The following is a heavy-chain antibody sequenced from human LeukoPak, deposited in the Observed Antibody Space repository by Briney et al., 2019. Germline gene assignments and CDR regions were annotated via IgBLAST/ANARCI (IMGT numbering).Heavy chain of an antibody. V-gene: IGHV4-4*02. CDR3: ASLRFLEWLEAFDI. CDR2: IYHSGST. J-gene: IGHJ3*02. Sequence: SETLSLTCAVSGGSISSSNWWSWVRQPPGQGLEWIGEIYHSGSTNYNPSLKSRVTISVDKSKNQFSLKLSSVTAADTAVYYCASLRFLEWLEAFDIWGQGTVVTVSS. D-gene: IGHD3-3*01. CDR1: GGSISSSNW.